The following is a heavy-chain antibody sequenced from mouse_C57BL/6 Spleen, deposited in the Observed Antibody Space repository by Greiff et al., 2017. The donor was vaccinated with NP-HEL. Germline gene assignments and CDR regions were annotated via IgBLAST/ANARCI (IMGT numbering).Heavy chain of an antibody. J-gene: IGHJ4*01. CDR3: AREGRYYAGRGYAMDY. CDR2: IDPSDSYT. Sequence: QVQLQQPGAELVMPGASVKLSCKASGYTFTSYWMHWVKQRPGQGLEWIGEIDPSDSYTNYNQKFKGKSTLTVDKSSSTAYMQLSSLTSEDSAVYCCAREGRYYAGRGYAMDYWGQGTSVTVSS. CDR1: GYTFTSYW. D-gene: IGHD1-1*01. V-gene: IGHV1-69*01.